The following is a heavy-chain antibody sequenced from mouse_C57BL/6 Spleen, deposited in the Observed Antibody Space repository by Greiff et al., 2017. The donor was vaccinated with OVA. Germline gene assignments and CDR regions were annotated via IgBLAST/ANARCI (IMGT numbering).Heavy chain of an antibody. J-gene: IGHJ2*01. CDR3: ARNYGSSNPFDY. CDR2: ISSGSSTI. D-gene: IGHD1-1*01. Sequence: EVKLMESGGGLVKPGGSLKLSCAASGFTFSDYGMHWVRQAPEKGLEWVAYISSGSSTIYYADTVKGRFTISRDNAKNTLFLQMTSLRSEDTAMYYCARNYGSSNPFDYWGQGTTLTVSS. V-gene: IGHV5-17*01. CDR1: GFTFSDYG.